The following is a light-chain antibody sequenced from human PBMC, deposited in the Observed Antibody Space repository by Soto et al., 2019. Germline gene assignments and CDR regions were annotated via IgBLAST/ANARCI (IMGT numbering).Light chain of an antibody. J-gene: IGKJ4*01. V-gene: IGKV3-20*01. CDR1: RTVSANY. Sequence: EIVLTQSPGTLSLSPGERAALSCRASRTVSANYLAWYQQKPGQAPRLLIYGVSSRAAGVPDRFSASGSGKAFTLTITRLEPEDLAVNYCQQSDSSPLLTFGEGSGWRSN. CDR2: GVS. CDR3: QQSDSSPLLT.